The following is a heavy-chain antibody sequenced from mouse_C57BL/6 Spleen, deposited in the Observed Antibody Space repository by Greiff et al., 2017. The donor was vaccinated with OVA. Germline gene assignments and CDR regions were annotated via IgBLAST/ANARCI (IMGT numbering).Heavy chain of an antibody. V-gene: IGHV3-8*01. Sequence: EVKLMESGPGLAKPSPTLSLTCSVTGYSITSDYWNWIRKFPGNKLEYMGYISYSGSPYYNPSLNSRISTTRETSKNQDYLQLNAVTTEDTATYYCARHDGGAMDYWGQGTSVTVSS. CDR3: ARHDGGAMDY. CDR1: GYSITSDY. J-gene: IGHJ4*01. D-gene: IGHD2-12*01. CDR2: ISYSGSP.